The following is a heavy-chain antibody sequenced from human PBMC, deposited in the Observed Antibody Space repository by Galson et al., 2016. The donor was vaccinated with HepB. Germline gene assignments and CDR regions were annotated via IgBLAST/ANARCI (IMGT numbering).Heavy chain of an antibody. CDR1: GYTFTPYD. V-gene: IGHV1-2*02. CDR3: ARPVNRVGTGY. Sequence: SVKVSCKASGYTFTPYDIYWVRQAPGQGLEWMGWINPNNGDTMYAQNFRGRVTLTRDTSISTAYMELDSLTSDDTAVYYCARPVNRVGTGYWGQGTLSPSPQ. D-gene: IGHD1-1*01. CDR2: INPNNGDT. J-gene: IGHJ4*02.